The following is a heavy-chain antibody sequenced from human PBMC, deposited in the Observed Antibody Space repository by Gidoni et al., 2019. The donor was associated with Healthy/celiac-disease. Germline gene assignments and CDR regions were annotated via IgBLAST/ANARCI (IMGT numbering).Heavy chain of an antibody. CDR3: ARDPHYGGKDYYYYGMDV. CDR2: IYYSGST. Sequence: QVQLQESGPGLVKPSQTLSLPCTVSGGSICSGGYYWSWIRQHPGKGLEWIGYIYYSGSTYYNPSLKSRVTISVDTSKNQFSLKLSSVTAADTAVYYCARDPHYGGKDYYYYGMDVWGQGTTVTVSS. CDR1: GGSICSGGYY. V-gene: IGHV4-31*03. J-gene: IGHJ6*02. D-gene: IGHD4-17*01.